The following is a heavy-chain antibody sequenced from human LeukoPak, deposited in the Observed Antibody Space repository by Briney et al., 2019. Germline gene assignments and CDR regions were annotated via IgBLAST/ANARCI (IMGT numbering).Heavy chain of an antibody. Sequence: PGGSLRLSCTVSGFTLSSYEMSWIRQAPGKGLEWVSSVDYSADSTHYADSVMGRFTISRDNSKNTLYLQMNSLRAEDTAVYYCAKEIWPTVTIPGRTYFDYWGQGTLVTVSS. D-gene: IGHD4-17*01. J-gene: IGHJ4*02. CDR3: AKEIWPTVTIPGRTYFDY. V-gene: IGHV3-23*01. CDR2: VDYSADST. CDR1: GFTLSSYE.